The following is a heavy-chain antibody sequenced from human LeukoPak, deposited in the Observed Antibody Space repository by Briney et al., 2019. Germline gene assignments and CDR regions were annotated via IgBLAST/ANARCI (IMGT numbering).Heavy chain of an antibody. V-gene: IGHV3-23*01. CDR3: AKDLYCSSTSCHRGFDY. J-gene: IGHJ4*02. CDR1: GFTFSSYA. D-gene: IGHD2-2*01. Sequence: GGSLRLSCGASGFTFSSYAMSWVRQAPGKGLERVSAISGSGGSTYYAAAVKGRFTISRDNSKNTLYLQMNSLRADDTAVYYCAKDLYCSSTSCHRGFDYWGQGTLVTVSS. CDR2: ISGSGGST.